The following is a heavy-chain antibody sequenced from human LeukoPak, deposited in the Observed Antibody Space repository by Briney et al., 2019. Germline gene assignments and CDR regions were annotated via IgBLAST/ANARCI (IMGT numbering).Heavy chain of an antibody. J-gene: IGHJ6*03. D-gene: IGHD1-7*01. CDR1: GFTFSSYS. V-gene: IGHV3-48*04. CDR2: ISSSSSTI. Sequence: GGSLRLSCAASGFTFSSYSMNWVRQAPGKGLEWVSYISSSSSTIYYADSVKGRFTISRDNAKNSLYLHINSLRAEDTAVYYCARASRSRFNLNYEYYYYMDVWGKGTTVTVSS. CDR3: ARASRSRFNLNYEYYYYMDV.